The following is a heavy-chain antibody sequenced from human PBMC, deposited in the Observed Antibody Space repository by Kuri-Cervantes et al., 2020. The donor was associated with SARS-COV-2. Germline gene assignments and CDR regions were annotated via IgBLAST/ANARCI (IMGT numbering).Heavy chain of an antibody. J-gene: IGHJ4*02. D-gene: IGHD1-26*01. CDR2: IYYSGST. CDR1: GGSISSGDYY. CDR3: ARSEWELPKFDY. V-gene: IGHV4-30-4*08. Sequence: LRLSCTVSGGSISSGDYYWSWIRQPPGKGLEWIGYIYYSGSTYYNPSLKSRVTISVDTSKNQFSLKLSSVTAADTAVYYCARSEWELPKFDYWGQGTLVTVSS.